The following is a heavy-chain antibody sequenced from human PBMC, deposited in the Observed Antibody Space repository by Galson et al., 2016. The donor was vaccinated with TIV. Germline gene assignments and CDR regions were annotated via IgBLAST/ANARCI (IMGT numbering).Heavy chain of an antibody. CDR3: ARDPRLYGDYSLGYFDF. V-gene: IGHV3-33*01. CDR1: GFTFSAFG. CDR2: IWYDGSDK. Sequence: SLRLSCAASGFTFSAFGMHWVRQAPGKGLEWVAVIWYDGSDKHYADSVKGRFTISRDSSKNTLYLQMNSLRAEDTAVYYCARDPRLYGDYSLGYFDFWGQGTLVTVSS. J-gene: IGHJ4*02. D-gene: IGHD4-17*01.